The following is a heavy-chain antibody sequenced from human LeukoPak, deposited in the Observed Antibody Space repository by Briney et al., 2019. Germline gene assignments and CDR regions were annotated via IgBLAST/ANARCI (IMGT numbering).Heavy chain of an antibody. D-gene: IGHD3-16*01. CDR2: IYTSGST. CDR1: GGSISSGSYY. V-gene: IGHV4-61*02. Sequence: SETLSLTCAVSGGSISSGSYYWSWIRQPAGKGLEWIGRIYTSGSTSYNPSLKSRVTISVDTSKNQFSLKLSSVTAADTAVYYCARQLRLGELPPALFDYWGQGTLVTVSS. J-gene: IGHJ4*02. CDR3: ARQLRLGELPPALFDY.